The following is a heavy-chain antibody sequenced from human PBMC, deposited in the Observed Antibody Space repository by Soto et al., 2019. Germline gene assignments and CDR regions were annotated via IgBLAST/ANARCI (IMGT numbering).Heavy chain of an antibody. J-gene: IGHJ4*02. CDR2: ISNSGSEI. Sequence: PWGSLRLSCSASVFTFSSYGMSWVRQAPGKGLEWVSSISNSGSEIFYAASVKGRFTISRDSSKNTLYLEMSSLRPEDTAVYYCVRRGYNWQFSDYWGQGTLVTVSS. D-gene: IGHD6-25*01. V-gene: IGHV3-23*01. CDR3: VRRGYNWQFSDY. CDR1: VFTFSSYG.